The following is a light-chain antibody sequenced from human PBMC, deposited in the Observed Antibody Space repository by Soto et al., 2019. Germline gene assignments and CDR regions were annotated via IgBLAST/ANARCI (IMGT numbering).Light chain of an antibody. CDR3: QQRSNWPPTIT. CDR1: QSVSSY. J-gene: IGKJ5*01. Sequence: EIVLKLSPATLSLSPGERATLSCRASQSVSSYLAWYQQKPGQAPRLLIYDASNRATGIPARFSGSGSGTDFTLTISSLEPEDFAVYYCQQRSNWPPTITFGQGTRLEIK. V-gene: IGKV3-11*01. CDR2: DAS.